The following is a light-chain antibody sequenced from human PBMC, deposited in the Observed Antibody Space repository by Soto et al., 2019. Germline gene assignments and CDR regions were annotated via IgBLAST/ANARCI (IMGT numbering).Light chain of an antibody. CDR1: QSVSSSY. J-gene: IGKJ3*01. V-gene: IGKV3-20*01. CDR3: QQYGSSPPIT. CDR2: GAS. Sequence: EIVLTQSPGTLSLSPGERATLSCRASQSVSSSYLAWYQQKPVQAPRLLIYGASSRATGIPDRFSGSGSGTDFTLTISRLEPEDFAVYYCQQYGSSPPITFGPGTQVDIK.